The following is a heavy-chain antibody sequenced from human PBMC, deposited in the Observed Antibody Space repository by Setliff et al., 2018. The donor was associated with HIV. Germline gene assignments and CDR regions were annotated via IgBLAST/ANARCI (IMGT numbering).Heavy chain of an antibody. CDR3: ARVITMVWTTFDP. Sequence: PSETLSLTCTVSGDSISSGAYYWTWLRQPAGKGLEWIGHVYTSGSTNYNPSLKSRVTISLDTSKNQFSLKLSSVTATDTAVYYCARVITMVWTTFDPWGQGTLVTVSS. J-gene: IGHJ5*02. D-gene: IGHD3-10*01. CDR2: VYTSGST. CDR1: GDSISSGAYY. V-gene: IGHV4-61*09.